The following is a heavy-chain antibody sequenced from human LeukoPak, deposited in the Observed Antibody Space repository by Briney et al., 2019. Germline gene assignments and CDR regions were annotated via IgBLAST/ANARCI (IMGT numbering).Heavy chain of an antibody. CDR1: GYTFTGYY. V-gene: IGHV1-2*02. J-gene: IGHJ6*03. CDR2: INPNSGGT. D-gene: IGHD3-3*01. Sequence: ASVKVSCKASGYTFTGYYMHWVRQAPGQGLEWMGWINPNSGGTNYAQKFQGRVTMTRDTSISTAYMELRSLRSDDTAVYYCARNPEFGVVTPRQYYYYYMDVWGKGTTVTVSS. CDR3: ARNPEFGVVTPRQYYYYYMDV.